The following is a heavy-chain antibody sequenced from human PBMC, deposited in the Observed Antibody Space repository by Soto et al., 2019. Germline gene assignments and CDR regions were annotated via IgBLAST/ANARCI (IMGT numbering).Heavy chain of an antibody. CDR1: GFTFSNHG. Sequence: QVQLMESGGGVVQPGRSLRLSCAASGFTFSNHGMHWVRQAPGKGLEWVAVIWSDGSNKDYGDSVKGRFTITRDNPKNTLSLQMDSLRAEDTAVYYCAREGPISGTNPFDVWGQGTMVTISS. V-gene: IGHV3-33*01. CDR3: AREGPISGTNPFDV. CDR2: IWSDGSNK. D-gene: IGHD1-20*01. J-gene: IGHJ3*01.